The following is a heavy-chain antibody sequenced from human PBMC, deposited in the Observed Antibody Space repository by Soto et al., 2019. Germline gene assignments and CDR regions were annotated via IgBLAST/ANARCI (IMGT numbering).Heavy chain of an antibody. Sequence: AASVKVSCKASGGTFSSYAISWVRQAPGQGLEWMGGIIPIFGTANYAQKFQGRVTITADESTSTAYMELSSLRSEDTAVYYCAREIYDSSGYDVYWGQGTLVTVSS. CDR3: AREIYDSSGYDVY. CDR1: GGTFSSYA. V-gene: IGHV1-69*13. CDR2: IIPIFGTA. D-gene: IGHD3-22*01. J-gene: IGHJ4*02.